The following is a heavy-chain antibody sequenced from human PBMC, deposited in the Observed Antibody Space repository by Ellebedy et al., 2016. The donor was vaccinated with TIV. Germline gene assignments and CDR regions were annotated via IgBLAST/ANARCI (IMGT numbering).Heavy chain of an antibody. CDR3: ARGQAVAGSHFDY. J-gene: IGHJ4*02. CDR1: GFSFSDYY. D-gene: IGHD6-19*01. V-gene: IGHV3-11*06. Sequence: GGSLKISCAASGFSFSDYYMSWIRQVPGTGLEWLSYISSSCSDTNYADSVKGRFTISRDNSKNSLYLEMNSLKVEDTAVYYCARGQAVAGSHFDYWGQGTLVTVSS. CDR2: ISSSCSDT.